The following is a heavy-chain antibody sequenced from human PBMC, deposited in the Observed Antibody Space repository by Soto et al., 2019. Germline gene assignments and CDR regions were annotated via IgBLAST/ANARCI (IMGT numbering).Heavy chain of an antibody. V-gene: IGHV1-18*04. Sequence: ASVKVSCKASGYTFTSYGISWVRQAPGQGLEWMGWISAYSGSTNYAQKLQGRVTMTTDTSTSTAYMELRSLRSDDTAVYYCARIDYDFWSGYYWVDPWGQGTLVTVSS. CDR2: ISAYSGST. CDR1: GYTFTSYG. CDR3: ARIDYDFWSGYYWVDP. J-gene: IGHJ5*02. D-gene: IGHD3-3*01.